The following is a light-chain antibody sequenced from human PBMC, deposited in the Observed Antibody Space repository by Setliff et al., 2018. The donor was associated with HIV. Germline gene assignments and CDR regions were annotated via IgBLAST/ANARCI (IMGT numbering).Light chain of an antibody. CDR1: SSDVGSYNL. CDR2: DVS. V-gene: IGLV2-23*02. CDR3: CSYAGSGTYV. J-gene: IGLJ1*01. Sequence: QSALTQPASVSGSPGQSITISRTGTSSDVGSYNLVSWYQQHPGKAPKLMIYDVSKRPSGVSNRFSGSKSGNTASLTISGLQAEDEADYYCCSYAGSGTYVFGTGTKVTVL.